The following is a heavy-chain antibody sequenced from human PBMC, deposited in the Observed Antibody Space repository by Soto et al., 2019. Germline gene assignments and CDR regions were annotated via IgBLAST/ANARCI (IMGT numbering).Heavy chain of an antibody. J-gene: IGHJ4*02. V-gene: IGHV3-30*18. CDR1: GFTFSSYG. CDR3: TKDFTPRDDFWSGYFDY. Sequence: GGSLRLSCAASGFTFSSYGMHWVRQAPGKGLEWVAVISYDGSNKYYADSVKGRFTISRDNSKNTLYLQMNSLRAEDTVVYYCTKDFTPRDDFWSGYFDYWGQGTLVTVSS. CDR2: ISYDGSNK. D-gene: IGHD3-3*01.